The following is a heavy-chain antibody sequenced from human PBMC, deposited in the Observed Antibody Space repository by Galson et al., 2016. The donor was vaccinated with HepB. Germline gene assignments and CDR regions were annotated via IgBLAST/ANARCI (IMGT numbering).Heavy chain of an antibody. CDR3: AKATPYYDVLTGFFVYYSDY. CDR1: GFTFSDYA. J-gene: IGHJ4*01. Sequence: SLRLSCAASGFTFSDYAMSWVRQAPGKGRQWVSTIRGTGVTTNYADSVKGRFTISRDNSKNTLYLQMSSLRAEDTAMYYCAKATPYYDVLTGFFVYYSDYWGHGTLVTVSS. CDR2: IRGTGVTT. D-gene: IGHD3-9*01. V-gene: IGHV3-23*01.